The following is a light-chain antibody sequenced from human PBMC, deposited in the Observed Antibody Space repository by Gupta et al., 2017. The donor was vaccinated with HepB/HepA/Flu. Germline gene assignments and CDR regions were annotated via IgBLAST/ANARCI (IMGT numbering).Light chain of an antibody. CDR1: KLGDKY. J-gene: IGLJ2*01. Sequence: SYAVTQPPSVSVSPGQTASITCSGDKLGDKYAFWYQQKPGPSPVLVIYRDNERPAGIPERFSGSNTGNTATLTISGTQAVDEADYYCQAWDTNTAVFGGGTKLTVL. CDR3: QAWDTNTAV. CDR2: RDN. V-gene: IGLV3-1*01.